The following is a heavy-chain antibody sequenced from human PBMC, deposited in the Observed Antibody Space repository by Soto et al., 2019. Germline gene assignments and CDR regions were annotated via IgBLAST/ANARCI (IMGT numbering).Heavy chain of an antibody. CDR2: INAGNGNT. D-gene: IGHD2-21*02. V-gene: IGHV1-3*05. CDR3: ARSIVVVTALDY. Sequence: QVQLVQSGAEEKKPGASVKVSCKASGYTFTSYAMHWVRQAPGQRLEWMGWINAGNGNTKYSQKFQGRVTITRDTSASTAYMELSSLRPEDTAVYYCARSIVVVTALDYGGQGTLVTVSS. J-gene: IGHJ4*02. CDR1: GYTFTSYA.